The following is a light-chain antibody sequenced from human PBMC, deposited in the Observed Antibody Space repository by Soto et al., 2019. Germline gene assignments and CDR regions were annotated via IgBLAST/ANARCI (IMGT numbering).Light chain of an antibody. CDR2: GAF. CDR1: HTFSSF. CDR3: QQTYSPPFT. J-gene: IGKJ2*01. Sequence: DIQMTQSPSSLSASVGDRVTLTCRASHTFSSFLNWYQQKRGKPPTLLIYGAFNLRSGVPSRFAGSGGGAEFRLTISSLQPGDFATYYCQQTYSPPFTFGQGTSLELK. V-gene: IGKV1-39*01.